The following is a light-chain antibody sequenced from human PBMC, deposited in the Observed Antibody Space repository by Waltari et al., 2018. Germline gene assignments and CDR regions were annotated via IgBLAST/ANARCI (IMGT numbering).Light chain of an antibody. CDR2: DVS. V-gene: IGLV2-14*03. CDR1: SSDVGGYNY. J-gene: IGLJ2*01. CDR3: SSYSSSSTYVV. Sequence: GSPGQSITISCTGTSSDVGGYNYVSWYQQHPGKAPKLMIYDVSNRPSGVSNRFSGSKSGNTASLTISGLQAEDEADYYCSSYSSSSTYVVFGGGTKLTVL.